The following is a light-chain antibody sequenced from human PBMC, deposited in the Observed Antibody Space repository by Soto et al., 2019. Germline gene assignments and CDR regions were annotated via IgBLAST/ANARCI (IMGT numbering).Light chain of an antibody. CDR3: QKIYSTVLYT. CDR2: AAY. V-gene: IGKV1-39*01. J-gene: IGKJ2*01. CDR1: YSIANY. Sequence: DIQMTQSPSSLSASLGDRVTIACRASYSIANYLYRYQQKPGKAPKLLIYAAYNLQTGVPSRFRGSGSGPDFTLTISGLKPEDFETYYCQKIYSTVLYTFVQGTKLEIK.